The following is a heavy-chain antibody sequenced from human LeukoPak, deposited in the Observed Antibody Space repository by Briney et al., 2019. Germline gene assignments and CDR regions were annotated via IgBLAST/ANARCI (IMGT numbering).Heavy chain of an antibody. Sequence: ASVKVSCKASGYTFTSYDINWVRQATGQGLEWMGWMNPNSGNTGYAQKFQGRVTMTRNTSISTAYMELSSLRSEDTAVYYCARGMTRSITMVRGVIIFSGIGYWGQGTLVTVSS. CDR2: MNPNSGNT. V-gene: IGHV1-8*01. CDR3: ARGMTRSITMVRGVIIFSGIGY. CDR1: GYTFTSYD. D-gene: IGHD3-10*01. J-gene: IGHJ4*02.